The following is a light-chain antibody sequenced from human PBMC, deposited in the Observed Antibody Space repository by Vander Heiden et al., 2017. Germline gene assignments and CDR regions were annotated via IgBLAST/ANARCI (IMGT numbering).Light chain of an antibody. CDR3: QAWDSNTPV. J-gene: IGLJ2*01. Sequence: SYELTQSPSVSVSPGETASITCSGEKLGNKYAWWFQQKPGQAPVLVIHQTTQRPSGIPERFSGSKSGNTATLTIRETPPLDEAKYYCQAWDSNTPVFGGGTKLTVL. V-gene: IGLV3-1*01. CDR1: KLGNKY. CDR2: QTT.